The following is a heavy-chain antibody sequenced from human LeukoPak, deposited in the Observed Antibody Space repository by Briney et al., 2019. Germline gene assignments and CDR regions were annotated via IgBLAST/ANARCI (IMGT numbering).Heavy chain of an antibody. Sequence: SETLSLTCTVSGGSISSSSYYWGWIRQPPGKGLEWIGSIYYSGSTYYNPSLKSRVTISVDTSKNQFSLKLSSVTAADTAVYYCASPSTYYYDRSGYYSNDYWGQGTLVTVSS. D-gene: IGHD3-22*01. V-gene: IGHV4-39*07. CDR1: GGSISSSSYY. J-gene: IGHJ4*02. CDR2: IYYSGST. CDR3: ASPSTYYYDRSGYYSNDY.